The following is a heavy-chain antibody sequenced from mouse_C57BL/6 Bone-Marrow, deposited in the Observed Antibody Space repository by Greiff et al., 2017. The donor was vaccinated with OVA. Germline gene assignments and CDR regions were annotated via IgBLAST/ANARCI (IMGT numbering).Heavy chain of an antibody. CDR1: GYTFTSYT. Sequence: QVQLQQSGAELARPGASVKMSCKASGYTFTSYTMHWVKQRPGQGLEWIGYINPSSGYTKYNQKFKDKATLTADKSSSTAYMQLSSLTSEDSAVYYGARWGLRKEYFDVWGTGTTVTVSS. CDR3: ARWGLRKEYFDV. CDR2: INPSSGYT. V-gene: IGHV1-4*01. J-gene: IGHJ1*03. D-gene: IGHD3-1*01.